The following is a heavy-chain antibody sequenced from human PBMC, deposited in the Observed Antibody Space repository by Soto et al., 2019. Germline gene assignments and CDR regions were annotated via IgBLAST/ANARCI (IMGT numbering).Heavy chain of an antibody. CDR2: ISYDGSNK. D-gene: IGHD1-26*01. CDR1: GFTFSSYA. CDR3: ASPPSMRIVGATTEFDY. J-gene: IGHJ4*02. V-gene: IGHV3-30-3*01. Sequence: QVQLVESGGGVVQPGRSLRLSCAASGFTFSSYAMHWVRQAPGKGLEWVAVISYDGSNKYYADSVKGRFTISRDNSKNXXYLQMNRLRAEDTAVYYCASPPSMRIVGATTEFDYWGQGTLVTVSS.